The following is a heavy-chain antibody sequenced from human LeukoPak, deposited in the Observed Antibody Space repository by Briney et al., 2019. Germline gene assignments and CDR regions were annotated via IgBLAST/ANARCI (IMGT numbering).Heavy chain of an antibody. Sequence: SGTLSLTCAVSGGSISSSSWWSWVRQPPGKGLEWIGEIYHSGSTNYNPSLKSRVTISVDKSKNQFSLKLSSVTAADTAVYYCARWAAYCGGDCYSWGQGTLVTVSS. CDR2: IYHSGST. CDR1: GGSISSSSW. D-gene: IGHD2-21*02. V-gene: IGHV4-4*02. J-gene: IGHJ5*02. CDR3: ARWAAYCGGDCYS.